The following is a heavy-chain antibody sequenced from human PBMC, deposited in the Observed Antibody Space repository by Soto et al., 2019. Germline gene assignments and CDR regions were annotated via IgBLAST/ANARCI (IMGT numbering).Heavy chain of an antibody. Sequence: PSETLSLTCAVSGDSIISTNWWHWVRQSPDKGLEWIGEINHGASIKYNPSLKSRVTISMDKSRNQCSMKFNSVTAADTAVYYCARVRHYCSRTNCYQNPWVQGALVTVSS. CDR2: INHGASI. CDR1: GDSIISTNW. V-gene: IGHV4-4*02. D-gene: IGHD2-2*01. J-gene: IGHJ5*02. CDR3: ARVRHYCSRTNCYQNP.